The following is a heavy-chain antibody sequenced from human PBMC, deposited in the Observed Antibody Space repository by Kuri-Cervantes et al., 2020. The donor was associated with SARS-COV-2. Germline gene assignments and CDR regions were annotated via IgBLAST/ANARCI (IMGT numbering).Heavy chain of an antibody. D-gene: IGHD2-2*01. Sequence: GGSLRLSCAASGFTFSSYGMHWVRQAPGKGLEWVAVIWYDGSNKYYADSVKGRSTISRDNSKNTLYLQMNSLRAEDTAVYYCARALPGRQLPPRGYYYYGMDVWGQGTTVTVSS. V-gene: IGHV3-33*08. CDR2: IWYDGSNK. J-gene: IGHJ6*02. CDR1: GFTFSSYG. CDR3: ARALPGRQLPPRGYYYYGMDV.